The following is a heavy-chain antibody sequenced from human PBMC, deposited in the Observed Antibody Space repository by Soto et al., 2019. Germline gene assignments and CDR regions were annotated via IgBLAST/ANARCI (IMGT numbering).Heavy chain of an antibody. J-gene: IGHJ4*02. CDR1: GFTFSNSA. V-gene: IGHV3-23*01. CDR2: ISATSGTT. Sequence: DVQLLEFGGGLVQPGGSRRLSCEASGFTFSNSAMTWVRQAPGKGLEWVSTISATSGTTYYADSVKGRFTISRDNSKNTLYLHMNSLRGEDTAVYHCAKDSSSYGLFPDYWGQGTLVTVSS. CDR3: AKDSSSYGLFPDY. D-gene: IGHD6-13*01.